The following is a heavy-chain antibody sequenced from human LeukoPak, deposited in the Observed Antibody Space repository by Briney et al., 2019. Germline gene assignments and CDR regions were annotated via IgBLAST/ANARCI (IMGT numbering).Heavy chain of an antibody. CDR3: AATRTGRDSYFFYYMDV. Sequence: GRSLRLSCAASGLDFSNYGMHWVRQAPGKGLEWVSTIWFDGTNKYYDESVKGRFSISRDNSRNILDLQMNSLRAEDSAVYYCAATRTGRDSYFFYYMDVWGKGTTVTVSS. CDR2: IWFDGTNK. V-gene: IGHV3-33*01. J-gene: IGHJ6*03. CDR1: GLDFSNYG. D-gene: IGHD3-10*01.